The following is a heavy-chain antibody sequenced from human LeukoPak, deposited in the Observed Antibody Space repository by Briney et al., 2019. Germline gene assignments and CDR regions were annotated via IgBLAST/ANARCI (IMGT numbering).Heavy chain of an antibody. CDR2: IYYSGST. V-gene: IGHV4-30-4*08. CDR1: GGSISSGDYY. Sequence: SETLSLTCTVSGGSISSGDYYWRWLRQPPGKGLEWIGYIYYSGSTYYNPSLKSRVTISVDTSKNQFSLKLSSVTAADTAVYYCASSIVVVPAAMGYWFDPWGQGTLVTVSS. D-gene: IGHD2-2*01. J-gene: IGHJ5*02. CDR3: ASSIVVVPAAMGYWFDP.